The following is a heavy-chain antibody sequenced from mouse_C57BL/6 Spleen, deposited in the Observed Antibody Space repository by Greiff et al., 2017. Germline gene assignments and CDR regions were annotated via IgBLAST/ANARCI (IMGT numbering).Heavy chain of an antibody. D-gene: IGHD1-1*01. V-gene: IGHV5-9*01. CDR1: GFTFSSYT. Sequence: EVKLMESGGGLVKPGGSLKLSCAASGFTFSSYTMSWVRQTPEKRLEWVATISGGGGNTYYPDSVKGRFTISRDNAKNTLYLQMSSLRSEDTALYYCARRFTTGRYFDVWCTGTTVIVSS. CDR3: ARRFTTGRYFDV. CDR2: ISGGGGNT. J-gene: IGHJ1*03.